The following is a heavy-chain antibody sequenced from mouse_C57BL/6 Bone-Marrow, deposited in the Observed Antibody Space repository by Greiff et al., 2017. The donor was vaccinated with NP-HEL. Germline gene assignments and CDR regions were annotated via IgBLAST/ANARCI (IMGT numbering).Heavy chain of an antibody. Sequence: EVHLVESGGDLVKPGGSLKLSCAASGFTFSSYGMSWVRQTPDKRLEWVATISSGGSYTYYPDSVTGRFTISRDNAKNTLYLQMSSLKSEDTAMYYCARRGLEYYYAMDYWGQGTSVTVSS. CDR3: ARRGLEYYYAMDY. CDR1: GFTFSSYG. V-gene: IGHV5-6*01. CDR2: ISSGGSYT. J-gene: IGHJ4*01.